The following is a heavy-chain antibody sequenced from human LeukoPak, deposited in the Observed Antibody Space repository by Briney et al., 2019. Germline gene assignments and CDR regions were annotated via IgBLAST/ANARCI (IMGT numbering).Heavy chain of an antibody. CDR1: GGSISSGGYY. J-gene: IGHJ4*02. CDR2: IYHSGST. D-gene: IGHD3-3*01. V-gene: IGHV4-30-2*01. Sequence: SETLSLTCTVSGGSISSGGYYWSWIRQPPGKGLEWIGYIYHSGSTYYNPSLKSRVTMSVDRSKNQFSLKLSSVTAADTAVYYCVNYDFWSGYFDIWGQGILVTVSS. CDR3: VNYDFWSGYFDI.